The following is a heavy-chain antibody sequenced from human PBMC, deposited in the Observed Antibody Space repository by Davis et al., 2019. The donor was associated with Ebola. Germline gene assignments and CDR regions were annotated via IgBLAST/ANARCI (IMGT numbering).Heavy chain of an antibody. CDR1: GDSVSGSSGA. J-gene: IGHJ4*02. Sequence: PSETLSLTCAISGDSVSGSSGAWNWIRSSPSRGLEWLGRTYYNSKWYSDYAPSVKSRITINPDTSKNQFSLQLDSVTPEDTAVYYCARGWLRSGLDYWGQGILVTVSS. D-gene: IGHD5-12*01. CDR2: TYYNSKWYS. V-gene: IGHV6-1*01. CDR3: ARGWLRSGLDY.